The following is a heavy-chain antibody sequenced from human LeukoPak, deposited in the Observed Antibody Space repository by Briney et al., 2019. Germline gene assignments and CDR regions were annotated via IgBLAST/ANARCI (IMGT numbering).Heavy chain of an antibody. V-gene: IGHV4-34*01. CDR1: GGSISSYY. D-gene: IGHD3-3*01. CDR2: INHSGST. Sequence: PSETLSLTCTVSGGSISSYYWSWIRQPPGKGLEWIGEINHSGSTNYNPSLKSRVTISVDTSKNQFSLKLSSVTAADTAVYYCARSTYYDFWSGPNWFDPWGQGTLVTVSS. J-gene: IGHJ5*02. CDR3: ARSTYYDFWSGPNWFDP.